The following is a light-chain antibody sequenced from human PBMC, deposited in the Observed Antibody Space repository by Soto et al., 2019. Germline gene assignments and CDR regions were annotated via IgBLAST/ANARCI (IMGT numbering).Light chain of an antibody. CDR2: KAS. CDR3: QHYDTYPRT. Sequence: DIQMTQSPSTLSASVGDRVTIICRASQSISNWLAWSQQKPGKAPKLLIFKASTLESGVASGFSGSGSGTEFTLNISNLQPVDFATCQCQHYDTYPRTFGQGTKVDIK. V-gene: IGKV1-5*03. CDR1: QSISNW. J-gene: IGKJ1*01.